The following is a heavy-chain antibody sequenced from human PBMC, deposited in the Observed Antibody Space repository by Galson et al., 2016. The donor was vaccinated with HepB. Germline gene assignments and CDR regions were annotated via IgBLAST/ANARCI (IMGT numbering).Heavy chain of an antibody. CDR1: GYTFPNYG. Sequence: SVKVSCKASGYTFPNYGMHWVRQAPGQRLEWMGWINAGNGKTKYSEKLQGRVTITRDTSASTAYMEMSSLRSEDTAVDYCARDEVFSSGWYYFDFWGQGTLVTVSS. V-gene: IGHV1-3*01. J-gene: IGHJ4*02. D-gene: IGHD6-19*01. CDR3: ARDEVFSSGWYYFDF. CDR2: INAGNGKT.